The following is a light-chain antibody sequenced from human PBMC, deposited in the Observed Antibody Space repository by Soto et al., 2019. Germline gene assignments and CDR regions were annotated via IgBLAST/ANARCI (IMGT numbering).Light chain of an antibody. V-gene: IGKV1-8*01. CDR3: QQYYIYPPT. Sequence: AIRMTQSPSSFSASTGDRVTITCRASQSIGTYLAWYQQIPGRAPKLLIFAASTLQIGVPSRFSGSESGTDFTLTISCLQSEDVATYYCQQYYIYPPTFGGGTKVEIK. J-gene: IGKJ4*01. CDR2: AAS. CDR1: QSIGTY.